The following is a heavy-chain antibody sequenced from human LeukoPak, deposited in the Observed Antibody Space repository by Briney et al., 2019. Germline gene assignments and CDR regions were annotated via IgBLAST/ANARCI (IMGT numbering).Heavy chain of an antibody. J-gene: IGHJ6*02. CDR2: IIPILGIA. CDR1: GGTFSSYA. Sequence: SVTVSCTASGGTFSSYAISWVRQAPGQGLEWMGGIIPILGIANYAQKFQGRVTITADKSTSTAYMELSSLRSEDTAVYYCARDKVWKSYYGMDVWGQGTTVTVSS. CDR3: ARDKVWKSYYGMDV. D-gene: IGHD1-1*01. V-gene: IGHV1-69*04.